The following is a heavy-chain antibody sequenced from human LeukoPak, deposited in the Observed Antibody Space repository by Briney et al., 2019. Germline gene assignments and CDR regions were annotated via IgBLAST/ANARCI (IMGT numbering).Heavy chain of an antibody. CDR2: ISWNSGSI. Sequence: GRSLRLSCAASGFTFDDYAMHRVRQAPGKGLEWVSGISWNSGSIGYADSVKGRFTISRDNAKNSLYLQMNSLRAEDTALYYCAKDISSSWYSAFDIWGQGTMVTVSS. CDR1: GFTFDDYA. D-gene: IGHD6-13*01. J-gene: IGHJ3*02. CDR3: AKDISSSWYSAFDI. V-gene: IGHV3-9*01.